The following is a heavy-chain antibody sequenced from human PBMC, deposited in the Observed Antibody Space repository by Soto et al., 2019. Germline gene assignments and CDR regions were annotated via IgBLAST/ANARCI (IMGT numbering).Heavy chain of an antibody. CDR1: GFTFTSYW. V-gene: IGHV3-74*01. CDR2: INGDGSGT. CDR3: AKGYSGYDYGY. Sequence: GGSLRLSCAASGFTFTSYWMHWVRQAPGKGLVWVSRINGDGSGTSYADSVKGRFTISRDNARNTLYLQMNSLRAEDTAVYYCAKGYSGYDYGYWGQGTRVTVS. J-gene: IGHJ4*02. D-gene: IGHD5-12*01.